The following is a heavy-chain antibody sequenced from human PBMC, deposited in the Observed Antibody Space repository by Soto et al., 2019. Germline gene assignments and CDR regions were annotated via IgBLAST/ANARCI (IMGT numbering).Heavy chain of an antibody. CDR3: AKEGVRYSSGWYENYFDY. J-gene: IGHJ4*02. Sequence: QVQLVESGGGVVQPGRSLRLSCGASGFTFSSYGMHWVRQAPGKGLEWVAVISYDGSNKYYADSVKGRFTISRDNSKNTLYLQMNSLRAEDTAVYYCAKEGVRYSSGWYENYFDYRGQGTLVTVSS. CDR1: GFTFSSYG. CDR2: ISYDGSNK. V-gene: IGHV3-30*18. D-gene: IGHD6-19*01.